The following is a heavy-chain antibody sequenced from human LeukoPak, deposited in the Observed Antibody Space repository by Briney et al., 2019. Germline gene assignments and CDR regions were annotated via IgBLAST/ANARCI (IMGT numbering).Heavy chain of an antibody. Sequence: PSETLSLTCTVSGGSISSYYWSWIRQPPGKGLEWIGYIYYSGRTNYNPSLKSRVTISVDTSKNQFSLKLSSVTAADTAGYYCARLPSSWFKAFDIWGQGTMVTVSS. CDR1: GGSISSYY. D-gene: IGHD6-13*01. CDR3: ARLPSSWFKAFDI. CDR2: IYYSGRT. V-gene: IGHV4-59*08. J-gene: IGHJ3*02.